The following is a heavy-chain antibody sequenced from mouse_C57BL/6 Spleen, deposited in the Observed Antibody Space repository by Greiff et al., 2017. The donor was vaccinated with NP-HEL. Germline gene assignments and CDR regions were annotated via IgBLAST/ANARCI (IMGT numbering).Heavy chain of an antibody. J-gene: IGHJ2*01. CDR2: IYPGDGDT. V-gene: IGHV1-82*01. D-gene: IGHD1-1*01. Sequence: VQLQQSGPELVKPGASVKISCKASGYAFSSSWMNWVKQRPGKGLEWIGRIYPGDGDTNYNGKFKGKATLTAEKSSSTACMQLRGLTSEDSAVYFCARRDYYGSPHFDYWGQGTTLTVSS. CDR1: GYAFSSSW. CDR3: ARRDYYGSPHFDY.